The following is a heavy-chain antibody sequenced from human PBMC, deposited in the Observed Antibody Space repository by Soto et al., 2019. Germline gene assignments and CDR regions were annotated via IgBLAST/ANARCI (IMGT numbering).Heavy chain of an antibody. J-gene: IGHJ3*02. Sequence: PGGSLRLSCAASGFTFSSYAMSWVRQAPGKGLEWVSAISGSGGSTYYADSVKGRFTISRDNSKNTLYLQMNSLRAEDTAVYYCAIANTMVRARGAFDIWGQGTMVTVSS. V-gene: IGHV3-23*01. CDR1: GFTFSSYA. CDR2: ISGSGGST. CDR3: AIANTMVRARGAFDI. D-gene: IGHD3-10*01.